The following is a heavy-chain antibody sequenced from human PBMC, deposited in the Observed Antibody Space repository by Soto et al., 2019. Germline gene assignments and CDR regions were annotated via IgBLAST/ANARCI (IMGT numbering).Heavy chain of an antibody. CDR1: GDSVSSNSAA. Sequence: SQTLSLTCAISGDSVSSNSAAWNWIRQSPSRGLEWLGRTYYRSKWYNDYAVSVKSRITINPDTSKNQLSLQLSSLRSEDTAVYYCASSYSNYALIDYYYYGMDVWGQGTTVTVSS. D-gene: IGHD4-4*01. CDR2: TYYRSKWYN. V-gene: IGHV6-1*01. J-gene: IGHJ6*02. CDR3: ASSYSNYALIDYYYYGMDV.